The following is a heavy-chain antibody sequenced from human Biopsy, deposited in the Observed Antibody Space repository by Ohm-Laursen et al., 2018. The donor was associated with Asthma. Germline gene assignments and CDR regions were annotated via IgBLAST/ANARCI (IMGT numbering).Heavy chain of an antibody. J-gene: IGHJ5*02. D-gene: IGHD3-9*01. CDR2: ISGSGGST. Sequence: SLRLSCAASGFTFSSYAMSWVRQAPGKGLEWVSDISGSGGSTYYADSVKGRFTISRDNSKNTLYLQMNSLRAEDTAVYYCAKAERYFDWYWFAPWGQGTLVTVSS. V-gene: IGHV3-23*01. CDR1: GFTFSSYA. CDR3: AKAERYFDWYWFAP.